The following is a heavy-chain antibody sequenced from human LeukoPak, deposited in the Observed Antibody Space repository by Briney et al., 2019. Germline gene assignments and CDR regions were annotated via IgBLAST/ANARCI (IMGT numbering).Heavy chain of an antibody. CDR1: GFTFNYYA. CDR2: ISDNEGST. J-gene: IGHJ4*02. V-gene: IGHV3-23*01. CDR3: ARHDSFIPY. Sequence: GESLRLSCAASGFTFNYYAMSWVRQAPGKGLEWVSGISDNEGSTYYTYSVKGRFTISRDNTKNTVYLQMNNLRPDDTAVYFCARHDSFIPYWGQGPLVTVSS. D-gene: IGHD5-18*01.